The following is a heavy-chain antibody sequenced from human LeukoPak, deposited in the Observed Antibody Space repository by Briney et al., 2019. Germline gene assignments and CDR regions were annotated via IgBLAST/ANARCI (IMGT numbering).Heavy chain of an antibody. V-gene: IGHV1-69*13. CDR2: IIPIFGTA. Sequence: ASVKVSCKASGGTFSSYAISWVRQAPGQGLEWMGGIIPIFGTANYAQKFQGRVTITADESTSTAYMELSSPRSEDTAVYYCARVYDTAMAYFDYWGQGTLVTVSS. CDR3: ARVYDTAMAYFDY. J-gene: IGHJ4*02. CDR1: GGTFSSYA. D-gene: IGHD5-18*01.